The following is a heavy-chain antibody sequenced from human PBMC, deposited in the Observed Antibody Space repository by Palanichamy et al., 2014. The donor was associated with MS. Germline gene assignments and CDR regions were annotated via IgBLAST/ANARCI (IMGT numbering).Heavy chain of an antibody. CDR3: ARPLGYYDSSGYSGLSY. CDR1: GFTFSSYG. CDR2: IWYDGSNK. D-gene: IGHD3-22*01. J-gene: IGHJ4*02. V-gene: IGHV3-33*01. Sequence: QVQLVESGGGVVQPGRSLRLSCAASGFTFSSYGMHWVRQAPGKGLEWVAVIWYDGSNKYYADSVKGRFTISRDNSKNTLYLQMNSLRAEDTAVYYCARPLGYYDSSGYSGLSYWGQGTLVTVSS.